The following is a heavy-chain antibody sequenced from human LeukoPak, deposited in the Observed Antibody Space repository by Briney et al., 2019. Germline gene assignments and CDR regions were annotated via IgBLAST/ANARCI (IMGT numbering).Heavy chain of an antibody. CDR1: GFTFSSYG. J-gene: IGHJ4*02. CDR2: ISYDGSNK. D-gene: IGHD6-19*01. V-gene: IGHV3-30*18. Sequence: GGSLRLSCAASGFTFSSYGMHWVRQAPGKGLEWVAVISYDGSNKYYPDSVKGRFTISRDNSRNTLYLQINSLRPEDTAVFYCAKAPIAMTGSFFEYWGLGTLVTVSS. CDR3: AKAPIAMTGSFFEY.